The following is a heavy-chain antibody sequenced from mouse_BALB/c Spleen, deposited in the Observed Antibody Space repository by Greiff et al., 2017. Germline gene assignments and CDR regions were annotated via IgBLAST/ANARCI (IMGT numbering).Heavy chain of an antibody. V-gene: IGHV2-9*02. CDR1: GFSLTSYG. CDR2: IWAGGST. CDR3: ATGGLYYDYDNYAMDY. J-gene: IGHJ4*01. D-gene: IGHD2-4*01. Sequence: VQLKESGPGLVAPSQSLSITCTVSGFSLTSYGVHWVRQPPGKGLEWLGVIWAGGSTNYNSALMSRLSISKDNSKSQVFLKMNSLQTDDTAMYYCATGGLYYDYDNYAMDYWGQGTSVTVSS.